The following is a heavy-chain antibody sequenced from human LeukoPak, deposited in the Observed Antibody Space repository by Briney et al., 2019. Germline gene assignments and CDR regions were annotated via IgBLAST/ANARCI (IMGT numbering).Heavy chain of an antibody. Sequence: ASVKVSCKASGYTFTSYDINWVRQATGQGLEWMGWMNPNSGNTGYAQKFQGRVTMTRNTSISTAYMELSSLGSEDTAVYYCARKTRTVRGVIGFDPWGQGTLVTVSS. D-gene: IGHD3-10*01. CDR1: GYTFTSYD. CDR2: MNPNSGNT. V-gene: IGHV1-8*01. CDR3: ARKTRTVRGVIGFDP. J-gene: IGHJ5*02.